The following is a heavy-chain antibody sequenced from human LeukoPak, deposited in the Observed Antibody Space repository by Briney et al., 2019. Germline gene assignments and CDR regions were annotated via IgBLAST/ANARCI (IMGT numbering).Heavy chain of an antibody. CDR3: ARGDYYGSGTNWFDP. CDR1: GGSFSDYY. D-gene: IGHD3-10*01. CDR2: IYYSGST. V-gene: IGHV4-59*01. Sequence: SETLSLTCAVYGGSFSDYYWSWIRQPPGKGLEWIGYIYYSGSTNYNPSLKSRVTISVDTSKNQFSLKLSSVTAADTAVYYCARGDYYGSGTNWFDPWGQGTLVTVSS. J-gene: IGHJ5*02.